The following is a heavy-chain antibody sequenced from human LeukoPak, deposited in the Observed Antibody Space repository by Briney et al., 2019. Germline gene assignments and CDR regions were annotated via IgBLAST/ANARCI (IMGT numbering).Heavy chain of an antibody. Sequence: PGGSLRLSCAASGFTLSSYGMHWVRQAPGKGLEWVAVIWYDGSNKYYADSVKGRFTISRDNSKNTLYLQMNGLRAEDTAVYYCARRVPPFDYWGRGTLVTVSS. J-gene: IGHJ4*02. CDR2: IWYDGSNK. CDR3: ARRVPPFDY. CDR1: GFTLSSYG. V-gene: IGHV3-33*01.